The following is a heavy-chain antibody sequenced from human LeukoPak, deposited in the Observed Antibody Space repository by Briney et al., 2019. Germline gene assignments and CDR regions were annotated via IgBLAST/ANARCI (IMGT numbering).Heavy chain of an antibody. Sequence: VASVKVSCKASGGTFSSYAISWVRQAPGQGLEWMGGIIPIFGTANYAQKFQGRVTITADESTSTAYMELSSLRSEDTAVYYCARDSSGYSSIDYWGQGTLVTVSS. CDR1: GGTFSSYA. D-gene: IGHD3-22*01. V-gene: IGHV1-69*13. CDR2: IIPIFGTA. J-gene: IGHJ4*02. CDR3: ARDSSGYSSIDY.